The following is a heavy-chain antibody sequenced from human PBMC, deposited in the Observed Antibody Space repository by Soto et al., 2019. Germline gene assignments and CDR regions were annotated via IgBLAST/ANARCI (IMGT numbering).Heavy chain of an antibody. Sequence: PGGSLRLSCAASGFTFSSYSMNWVRQAPGKGLEWVSSISSSSSYIYYADSVKGRFTISRDNAKNSLYLQMNSLRAEDTAVYYCARGYCSSTSCELYYFDYWGQGTLVTVSS. D-gene: IGHD2-2*01. CDR2: ISSSSSYI. CDR1: GFTFSSYS. V-gene: IGHV3-21*01. CDR3: ARGYCSSTSCELYYFDY. J-gene: IGHJ4*02.